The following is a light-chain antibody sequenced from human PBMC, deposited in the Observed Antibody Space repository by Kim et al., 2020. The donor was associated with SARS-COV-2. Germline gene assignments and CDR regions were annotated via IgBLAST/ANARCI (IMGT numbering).Light chain of an antibody. CDR2: EVI. CDR3: TTHGGFNYG. CDR1: SSDFGGFNY. J-gene: IGLJ1*01. Sequence: QSALTQPPSASGSPGQSVTISCSGTSSDFGGFNYVSWYQQHPGKAPKLIIYEVIKRPSGVPDRFSGSRSGYTASLTISGLQAEDEADYYCTTHGGFNYGFGTGTKVTVL. V-gene: IGLV2-8*01.